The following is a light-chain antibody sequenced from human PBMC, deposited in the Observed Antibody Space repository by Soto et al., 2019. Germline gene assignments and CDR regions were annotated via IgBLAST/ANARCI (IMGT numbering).Light chain of an antibody. CDR2: KAS. CDR1: QTISSW. Sequence: DIKMSQSPSTLSGSVGDRVTITCRASQTISSWLAWYQQKPGKAPKLLIYKASTLKSGVPSRFSGSGSGTEFTLTISSLQPDDFATYYCQHYNSYSEAFGQGTKAAIK. V-gene: IGKV1-5*03. CDR3: QHYNSYSEA. J-gene: IGKJ1*01.